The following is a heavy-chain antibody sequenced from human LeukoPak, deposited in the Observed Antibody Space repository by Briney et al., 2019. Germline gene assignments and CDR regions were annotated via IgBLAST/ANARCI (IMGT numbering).Heavy chain of an antibody. J-gene: IGHJ4*02. D-gene: IGHD2-2*01. Sequence: ASVKVSCKASDYTFTSYGISWVRQAPGQGLEWMGWISAYNGNTNYAQKLQGRVTMTTDTSTSTAYMELRSLRSDDTAVYYCAFYCSSTSCYDADFDYWGQGTLVTVSS. V-gene: IGHV1-18*04. CDR2: ISAYNGNT. CDR3: AFYCSSTSCYDADFDY. CDR1: DYTFTSYG.